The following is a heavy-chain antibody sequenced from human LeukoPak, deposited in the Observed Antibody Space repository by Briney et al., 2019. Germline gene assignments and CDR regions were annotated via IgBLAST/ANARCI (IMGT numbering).Heavy chain of an antibody. V-gene: IGHV4-59*11. J-gene: IGHJ6*03. Sequence: PSETLSLTCTVSGGSISSHYWSWIRQPPGKGLEWIGYIYYSGSTNYNPSLKSRVTISVDTSKNQFSLKLSSVTAADTAVYYCARVLRYSSSSVYYYYYMDVWGKGTTVTVSS. CDR2: IYYSGST. CDR1: GGSISSHY. CDR3: ARVLRYSSSSVYYYYYMDV. D-gene: IGHD6-6*01.